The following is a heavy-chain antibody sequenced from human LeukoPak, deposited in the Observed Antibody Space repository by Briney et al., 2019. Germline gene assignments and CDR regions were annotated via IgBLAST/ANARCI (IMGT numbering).Heavy chain of an antibody. CDR3: ALSVAGTAEYFQH. D-gene: IGHD6-19*01. J-gene: IGHJ1*01. Sequence: GSLRLSSAASGFTFSSYSMNWVRQAPGKGLEWVSSISSSSSYIYYADSVKGRFTISRDNAKNSLYLQMNSLRAEDTAVYYCALSVAGTAEYFQHWGQGTLVTVSP. CDR1: GFTFSSYS. V-gene: IGHV3-21*01. CDR2: ISSSSSYI.